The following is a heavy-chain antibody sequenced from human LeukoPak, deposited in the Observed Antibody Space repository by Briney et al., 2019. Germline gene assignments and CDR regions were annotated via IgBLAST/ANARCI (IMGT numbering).Heavy chain of an antibody. V-gene: IGHV3-21*01. CDR2: ISSSSSYI. Sequence: GGSLRLSCAASGFTFSSYSMNWVRQAPGKGLEWVSSISSSSSYIYYADSVKGRFTISRDNAKNSLYLQINSLRAEDTAVYYCARIKYGDYTFDYWGQGTLVTVSS. CDR1: GFTFSSYS. D-gene: IGHD4-17*01. CDR3: ARIKYGDYTFDY. J-gene: IGHJ4*02.